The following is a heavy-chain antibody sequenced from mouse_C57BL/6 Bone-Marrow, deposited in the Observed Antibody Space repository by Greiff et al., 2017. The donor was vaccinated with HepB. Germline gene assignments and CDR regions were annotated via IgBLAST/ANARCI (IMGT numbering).Heavy chain of an antibody. J-gene: IGHJ2*01. Sequence: EVKLMESGPELVKPGASVKISCKASGYTFTDYYMNWVKQSHGKSLEWIGDINPNNGGTSYNQKFKGKATLTVDKSSSTAYMELRSLTSEDSAVYYCAREDRHSFDYWGQGTTLTVSS. CDR1: GYTFTDYY. CDR2: INPNNGGT. V-gene: IGHV1-26*01. CDR3: AREDRHSFDY. D-gene: IGHD2-14*01.